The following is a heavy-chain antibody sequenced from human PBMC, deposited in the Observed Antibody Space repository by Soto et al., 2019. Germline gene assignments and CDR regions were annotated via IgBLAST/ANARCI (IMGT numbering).Heavy chain of an antibody. Sequence: WTWIRQPLGKGLEWIGYISYTGTTNYNPSLKSRVTMSVDTSKNQFSLRLSSVTPADTALYYCAKLVAVAGTDDWFDPWGQGTLVTVSS. V-gene: IGHV4-61*07. D-gene: IGHD6-19*01. CDR3: AKLVAVAGTDDWFDP. CDR2: ISYTGTT. J-gene: IGHJ5*02.